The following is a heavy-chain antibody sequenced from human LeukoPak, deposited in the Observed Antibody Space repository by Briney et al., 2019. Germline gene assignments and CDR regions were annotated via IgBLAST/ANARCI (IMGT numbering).Heavy chain of an antibody. D-gene: IGHD4-17*01. CDR3: ARGHTAVTRHFDF. CDR2: ISSGSSAI. CDR1: EFTFSSYE. V-gene: IGHV3-21*01. J-gene: IGHJ4*02. Sequence: GGSLRLSCAASEFTFSSYEMNWVRQAPGKGLEWVSIISSGSSAIFSADALKGRFTISRDDAKNLLYLDMNSLRAEDTAVYYCARGHTAVTRHFDFWGQGTLVTVSS.